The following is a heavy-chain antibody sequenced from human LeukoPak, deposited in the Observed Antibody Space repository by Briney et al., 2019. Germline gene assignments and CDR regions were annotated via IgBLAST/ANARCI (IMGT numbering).Heavy chain of an antibody. CDR3: ARAVEGAFDI. J-gene: IGHJ3*02. CDR1: GFTVSSSY. Sequence: GGSLRLSCAASGFTVSSSYMSWVRQAPGKGLEWVSVLYSGGSTYYADSVKGRFTISRDNSKNTLYLQMKSLRAEDTAVYYCARAVEGAFDIWGQGTMVTVSS. CDR2: LYSGGST. D-gene: IGHD6-19*01. V-gene: IGHV3-53*01.